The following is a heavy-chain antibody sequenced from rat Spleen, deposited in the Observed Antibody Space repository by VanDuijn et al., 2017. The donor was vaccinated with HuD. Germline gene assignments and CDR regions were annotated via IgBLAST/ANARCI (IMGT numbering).Heavy chain of an antibody. D-gene: IGHD1-9*01. V-gene: IGHV5S13*01. Sequence: EVQLVESGGGVVQPGRSLKLSCSVSGFTFSAYGMAWVRQTPTKGLQWVASINPGGENTYYRDSVKGRFTISRDNAKNTLSLQMDSLRSEDTATYYCARRHYGYTDYFDYWGQGVMVTVSS. CDR3: ARRHYGYTDYFDY. CDR2: INPGGENT. CDR1: GFTFSAYG. J-gene: IGHJ2*01.